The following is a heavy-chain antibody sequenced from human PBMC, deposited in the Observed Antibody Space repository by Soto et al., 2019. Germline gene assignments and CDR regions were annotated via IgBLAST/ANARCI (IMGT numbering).Heavy chain of an antibody. D-gene: IGHD5-12*01. J-gene: IGHJ3*02. CDR1: GYTFTTYW. Sequence: PGESLKISCKGSGYTFTTYWINWVRQMPGKGPGWMGRIDPSDSHTNYSPSLQGHVTISADKSISTAYLQWSSLKASDTAIYYCARRRDGYNLVAFDIWGQGTMVTVSS. V-gene: IGHV5-10-1*01. CDR3: ARRRDGYNLVAFDI. CDR2: IDPSDSHT.